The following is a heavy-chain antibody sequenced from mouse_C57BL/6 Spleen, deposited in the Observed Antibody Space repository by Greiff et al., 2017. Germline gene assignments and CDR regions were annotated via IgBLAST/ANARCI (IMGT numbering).Heavy chain of an antibody. CDR2: INPNNGGT. CDR3: ARGGYYVAY. CDR1: GYTFTDYY. Sequence: VQLQQSGPELVKPGASVKISCKASGYTFTDYYMNWVKQSHGKSLEWIGDINPNNGGTSYNQKFKGKATFTADTSSNTAYMQLSSLTTEDSAIYYCARGGYYVAYWGQGTLVTVSA. D-gene: IGHD2-3*01. J-gene: IGHJ3*01. V-gene: IGHV1-26*01.